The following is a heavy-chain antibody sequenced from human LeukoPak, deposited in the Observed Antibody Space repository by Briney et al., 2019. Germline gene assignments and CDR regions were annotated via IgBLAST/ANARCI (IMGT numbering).Heavy chain of an antibody. V-gene: IGHV3-21*01. CDR2: ISTSSSYI. CDR1: RFTFSSYE. CDR3: AKSTRAVMAMMDV. Sequence: PGGSLRLSCAASRFTFSSYEMNWVRQAPGNGLEWVSSISTSSSYIYYADSVKGRFTISRDNAKNSLYLQMNSVRAEDSAVYFCAKSTRAVMAMMDVWGKGTTVTVSS. D-gene: IGHD3-16*01. J-gene: IGHJ6*04.